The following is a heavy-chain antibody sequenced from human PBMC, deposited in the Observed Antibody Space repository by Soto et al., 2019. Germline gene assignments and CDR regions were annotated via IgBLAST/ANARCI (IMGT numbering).Heavy chain of an antibody. Sequence: GGSLRLSCAASGFTFSNFGMHWVRQAPGKGLEWVAAISADGSDKYFSGSVKGRFTISRDNSKNTLYLQMNSLRAEDTAVYFCAKVGSHSGSHYDAFDIWGQGTTVTVSS. D-gene: IGHD1-26*01. V-gene: IGHV3-30*18. CDR1: GFTFSNFG. CDR3: AKVGSHSGSHYDAFDI. CDR2: ISADGSDK. J-gene: IGHJ3*02.